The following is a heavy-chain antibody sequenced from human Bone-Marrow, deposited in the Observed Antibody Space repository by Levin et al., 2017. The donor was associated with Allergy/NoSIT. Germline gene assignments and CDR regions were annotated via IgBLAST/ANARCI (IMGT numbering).Heavy chain of an antibody. CDR3: TTDLVLWFGEIPQDYGMDV. CDR2: IKSKTDGGTT. Sequence: GESLKISCAASGFTFSNAWMNWVRQAPGKGLEWVGRIKSKTDGGTTDYAAPVKGRFTISRDDSKNTLYLQMNSLKTEDTAVYYCTTDLVLWFGEIPQDYGMDVWGRGTTVTVSS. J-gene: IGHJ6*02. CDR1: GFTFSNAW. D-gene: IGHD3-10*01. V-gene: IGHV3-15*07.